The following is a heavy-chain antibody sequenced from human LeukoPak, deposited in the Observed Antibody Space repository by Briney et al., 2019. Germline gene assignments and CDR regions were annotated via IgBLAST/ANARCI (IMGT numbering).Heavy chain of an antibody. Sequence: GGSLRLSCSASGFTFSSYSMNWVRQAPGKGLEWLSYISSSTSTIYYADSVKVRFTISRDNAKNSLSLQMNSLRAEDTAVYYCARGDCSGGSCYLSLTTIDYWGQGTLVTVSS. J-gene: IGHJ4*02. D-gene: IGHD2-15*01. V-gene: IGHV3-48*01. CDR2: ISSSTSTI. CDR3: ARGDCSGGSCYLSLTTIDY. CDR1: GFTFSSYS.